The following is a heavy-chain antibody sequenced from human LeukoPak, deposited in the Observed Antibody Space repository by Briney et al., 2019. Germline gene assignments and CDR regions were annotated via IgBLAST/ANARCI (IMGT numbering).Heavy chain of an antibody. CDR3: ARDLGAAGNMDV. CDR1: GGSTSSSS. Sequence: SETLSLTCTVSGGSTSSSSWSCIRQPPGKGLGWIGYVYYSGSTNYNPSLKSRVAISVDTSKIQFSLKLSSVTAADTAVYYCARDLGAAGNMDVWGQGTTVTVSS. CDR2: VYYSGST. V-gene: IGHV4-59*01. J-gene: IGHJ6*02. D-gene: IGHD6-13*01.